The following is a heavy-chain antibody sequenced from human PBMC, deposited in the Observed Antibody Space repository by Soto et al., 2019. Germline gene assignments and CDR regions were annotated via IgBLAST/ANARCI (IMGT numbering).Heavy chain of an antibody. Sequence: ASVKVSCKASGDTFTANYIHWVRQAPGQGFEWMGWINPKSGGTKYPQKFQGRVTMTRDTSLSTVYMTLTRLTSDDTAVYYCARDLDYYQAGDAFDIWGQGTMVTVSS. D-gene: IGHD3-22*01. V-gene: IGHV1-2*02. CDR2: INPKSGGT. CDR3: ARDLDYYQAGDAFDI. J-gene: IGHJ3*02. CDR1: GDTFTANY.